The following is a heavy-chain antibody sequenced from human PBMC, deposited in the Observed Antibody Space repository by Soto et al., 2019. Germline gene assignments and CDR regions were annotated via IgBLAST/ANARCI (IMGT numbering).Heavy chain of an antibody. D-gene: IGHD3-22*01. CDR3: ARSYDSSGYYGGFDY. V-gene: IGHV3-64*02. CDR2: ISSNGGST. CDR1: GFTFSSYA. J-gene: IGHJ4*02. Sequence: GGSLRLSCAASGFTFSSYAMHWVRQAPGKGLEYVSAISSNGGSTYYADSVKGRFTISRDSSKNTLYLQMGSLRAEDMAVYYCARSYDSSGYYGGFDYWGQGTLVTVSS.